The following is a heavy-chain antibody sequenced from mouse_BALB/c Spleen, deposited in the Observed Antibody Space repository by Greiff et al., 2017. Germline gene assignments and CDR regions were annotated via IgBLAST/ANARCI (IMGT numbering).Heavy chain of an antibody. CDR1: GFTFSSYT. D-gene: IGHD1-1*01. J-gene: IGHJ1*01. CDR2: ISNGGGST. CDR3: ARHYYGSSLGYFDV. V-gene: IGHV5-12-2*01. Sequence: DVMLVESGGGLVQPGGSLKLSCAASGFTFSSYTMSWVRQTPEKRLEWVAYISNGGGSTYYPDTVKGRFTISRDNAKNTLYLQMSSLKSEDTAMNYCARHYYGSSLGYFDVWGAGTTVTVSS.